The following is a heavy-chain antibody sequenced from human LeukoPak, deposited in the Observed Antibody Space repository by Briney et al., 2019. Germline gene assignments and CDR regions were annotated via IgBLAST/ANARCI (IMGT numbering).Heavy chain of an antibody. CDR3: SRESGAFSPFGY. V-gene: IGHV4-4*02. Sequence: SETLSLTCDVSGGSISRTTWWRWVRQSPGQGLEWLGEISLSGHTNYNPSLQSRVTMSLDESKNKVSLDLASVTDADTAVYYCSRESGAFSPFGYWGQGTLVTVHS. D-gene: IGHD1-26*01. J-gene: IGHJ4*02. CDR2: ISLSGHT. CDR1: GGSISRTTW.